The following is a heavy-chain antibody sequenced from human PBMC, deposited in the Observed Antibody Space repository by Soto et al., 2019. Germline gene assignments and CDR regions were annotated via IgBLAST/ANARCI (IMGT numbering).Heavy chain of an antibody. CDR1: GYTFTSYG. D-gene: IGHD3-3*01. CDR2: ISAYNGNT. V-gene: IGHV1-18*01. Sequence: ASVKVSCKASGYTFTSYGISWVRQAPGHGLAWMGWISAYNGNTNYAQKLQGRVTMTTDTSTSTAYMELRSLRSDDTAVYYCARDPGRYYDFWSGYSRYYYYGMDVWGQGTTVTVSS. J-gene: IGHJ6*02. CDR3: ARDPGRYYDFWSGYSRYYYYGMDV.